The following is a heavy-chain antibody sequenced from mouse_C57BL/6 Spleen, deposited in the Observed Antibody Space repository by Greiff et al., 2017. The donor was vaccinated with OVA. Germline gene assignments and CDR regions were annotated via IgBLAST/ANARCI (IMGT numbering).Heavy chain of an antibody. Sequence: QVQLQQPGAELVKPGASVKLSCKASGYTFTSYWMQWVKQRPGQGLEWIGEIDPSDSYTNYNQKFKGKATLTVDTSSSTAYMQLSSLTSEDSAVYYCARSGSSGSHWGQGTLVTVSA. CDR2: IDPSDSYT. D-gene: IGHD3-2*02. CDR1: GYTFTSYW. V-gene: IGHV1-50*01. CDR3: ARSGSSGSH. J-gene: IGHJ3*01.